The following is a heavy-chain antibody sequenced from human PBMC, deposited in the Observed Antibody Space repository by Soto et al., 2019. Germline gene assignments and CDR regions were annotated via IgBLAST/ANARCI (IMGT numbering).Heavy chain of an antibody. CDR2: ISTSIYAT. Sequence: EVQLLASGGGLVQPGGSLRLSCAASGFAVSNYAMHWVRQAPEKGLEWVSSISTSIYATYYADSVKGRFTISRDDSKNTLYLQINSLRAEDSAVYYCAKDRTVAARNFDYLGQGTQVTVSS. D-gene: IGHD6-6*01. V-gene: IGHV3-23*01. CDR3: AKDRTVAARNFDY. J-gene: IGHJ4*02. CDR1: GFAVSNYA.